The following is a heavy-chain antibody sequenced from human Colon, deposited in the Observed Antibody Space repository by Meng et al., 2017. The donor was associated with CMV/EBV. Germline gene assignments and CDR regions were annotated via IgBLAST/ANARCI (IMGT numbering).Heavy chain of an antibody. CDR3: AKDRHPYYDFWSGPSFDY. J-gene: IGHJ4*02. Sequence: GESLKISCVASGFPFATFDMSWVRQAPGKGLEWISVIRGSDDTSYYPDSVKGRFTISKDKSKNTLFLQMNSLRAEDTAVYYCAKDRHPYYDFWSGPSFDYWGQGTLVTVSS. CDR2: IRGSDDTS. V-gene: IGHV3-23*01. D-gene: IGHD3-3*01. CDR1: GFPFATFD.